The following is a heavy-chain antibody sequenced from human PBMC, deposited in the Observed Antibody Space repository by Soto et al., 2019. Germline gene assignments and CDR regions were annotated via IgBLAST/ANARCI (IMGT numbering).Heavy chain of an antibody. J-gene: IGHJ6*02. V-gene: IGHV3-30*18. CDR1: GFTFRCHD. CDR2: ISSDGRDK. D-gene: IGHD2-2*01. Sequence: GGSLRLSCEASGFTFRCHDMHWVRQSPGKGLEWVAVISSDGRDKYYADSVKGRFTISRDNSKNTLYLQMNSLRAEDTAVYYCAKDAIVVVPVAKRSYGMDVWGQGTTVTVSS. CDR3: AKDAIVVVPVAKRSYGMDV.